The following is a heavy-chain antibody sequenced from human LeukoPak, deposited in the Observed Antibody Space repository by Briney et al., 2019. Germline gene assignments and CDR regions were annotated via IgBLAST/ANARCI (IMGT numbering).Heavy chain of an antibody. J-gene: IGHJ5*02. CDR3: ARVAGWHWFDP. CDR1: GFTFSSYD. Sequence: PGGSLRLSCAASGFTFSSYDMTWVRQAPGRGLEWVSSIRPSGDNTYYGDSVKGRFTISRDNSKNTVYLQMNNMRVDDTAVYCCARVAGWHWFDPWGQGTLVTVPS. CDR2: IRPSGDNT. D-gene: IGHD6-19*01. V-gene: IGHV3-23*01.